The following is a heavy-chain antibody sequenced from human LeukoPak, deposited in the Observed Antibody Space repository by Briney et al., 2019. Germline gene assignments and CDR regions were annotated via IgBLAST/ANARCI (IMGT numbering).Heavy chain of an antibody. CDR1: GGSISSYS. D-gene: IGHD3-22*01. J-gene: IGHJ4*02. V-gene: IGHV4-4*07. CDR3: ARASSGSYYYFDY. CDR2: IYTSGST. Sequence: SETLSLTCTASGGSISSYSWNWIRQPAGKGLEWIGRIYTSGSTNYNPSLKSRVTMSVDTSKNQFSLKLSSVTAADTAIYYCARASSGSYYYFDYWGQGTLVTVSS.